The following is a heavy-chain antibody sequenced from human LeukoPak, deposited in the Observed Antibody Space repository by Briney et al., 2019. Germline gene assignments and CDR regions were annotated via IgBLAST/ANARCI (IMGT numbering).Heavy chain of an antibody. D-gene: IGHD2-2*01. CDR1: GGSISSYY. CDR2: FYYSGST. J-gene: IGHJ4*02. CDR3: AKYCSTTSCYYLDY. Sequence: SETLSLTCTVSGGSISSYYWSWIRQPPGKGLEWIGSFYYSGSTYYNPSLKSRVTISVDTSKNQFSLKLSSVTAADTAVYYCAKYCSTTSCYYLDYWGQGILVTVSS. V-gene: IGHV4-39*07.